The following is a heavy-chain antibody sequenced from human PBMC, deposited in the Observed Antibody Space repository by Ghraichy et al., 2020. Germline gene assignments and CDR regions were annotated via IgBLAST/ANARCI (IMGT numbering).Heavy chain of an antibody. D-gene: IGHD3-3*01. CDR3: ARGGYDFWSGFLSNYYYYYGMDV. CDR1: GYTFTGYY. Sequence: ASVKVSCKASGYTFTGYYMHWVRQAPGQGLEWMGWINPNSGGTNYAQKFQGWVTMTRDTSISTAYMELSRLRSDDTAVYYCARGGYDFWSGFLSNYYYYYGMDVWGQGTTVTVSS. J-gene: IGHJ6*02. V-gene: IGHV1-2*04. CDR2: INPNSGGT.